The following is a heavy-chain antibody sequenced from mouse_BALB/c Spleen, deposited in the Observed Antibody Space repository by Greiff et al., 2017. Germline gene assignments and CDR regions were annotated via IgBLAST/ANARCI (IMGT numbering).Heavy chain of an antibody. CDR2: LFPGSGST. CDR3: ARSRDYGRPWFAY. J-gene: IGHJ3*01. V-gene: IGHV1-9*01. D-gene: IGHD1-1*01. CDR1: GYTFSSYW. Sequence: VQLQQSGAELMKPGASVKISCKATGYTFSSYWIEWVKQRPGHGLEWIGELFPGSGSTNYNEKFKGKATFTADKSSNTAYMQLSSLTSEDSAVYYCARSRDYGRPWFAYWGQGTLVTVSA.